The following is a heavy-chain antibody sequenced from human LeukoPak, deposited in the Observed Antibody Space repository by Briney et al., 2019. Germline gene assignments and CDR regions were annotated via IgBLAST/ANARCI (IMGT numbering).Heavy chain of an antibody. D-gene: IGHD1-1*01. CDR2: INHSGST. CDR1: GGSFSGYY. Sequence: SETLSLTCAVYGGSFSGYYWSWIRQPPGKGLEWIGEINHSGSTNYNPSLKSRVTISVDTSKNQFSLKLSSVTAADTAVYYCARDNSRPFDYWGQGTLVTVSS. CDR3: ARDNSRPFDY. J-gene: IGHJ4*02. V-gene: IGHV4-34*01.